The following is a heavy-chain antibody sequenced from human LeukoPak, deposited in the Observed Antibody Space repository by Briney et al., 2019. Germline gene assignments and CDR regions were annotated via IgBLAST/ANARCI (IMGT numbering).Heavy chain of an antibody. V-gene: IGHV1-24*01. D-gene: IGHD1/OR15-1a*01. Sequence: ASVKVSCKVSGYTLTELSMHWVRQAPGKGLEWMGGFDPEDGETIYAQKFQGRVTMTEDTSTDTAYMELSSLGSEDTAVYYCATIKTITGTLEFDPWGQGTLVTVSS. CDR3: ATIKTITGTLEFDP. CDR2: FDPEDGET. J-gene: IGHJ5*02. CDR1: GYTLTELS.